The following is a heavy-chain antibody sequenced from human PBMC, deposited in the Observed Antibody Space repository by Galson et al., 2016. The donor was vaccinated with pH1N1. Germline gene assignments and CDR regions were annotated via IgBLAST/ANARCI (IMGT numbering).Heavy chain of an antibody. D-gene: IGHD3-3*01. V-gene: IGHV4-31*03. CDR3: SRRFFEYLEGLPAAAFDI. CDR1: GASVTRGDSY. J-gene: IGHJ3*02. CDR2: IDYSGST. Sequence: TLSLTCTVSGASVTRGDSYWSWIRQHPGKGLEWIGHIDYSGSTNYKPSLKSRITISVDTSKNQFSLRLNSVTAADTAVYYCSRRFFEYLEGLPAAAFDIWGPGTVVTVSS.